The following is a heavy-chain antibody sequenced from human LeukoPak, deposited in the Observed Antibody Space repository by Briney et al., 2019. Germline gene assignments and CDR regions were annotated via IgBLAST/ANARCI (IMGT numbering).Heavy chain of an antibody. Sequence: SETLSLTCTVSGGSISSSSYYWGWIRQPPGKGLEWIGYIYYSGSTNYNPSLKSRVTISVDTSKNQFSLKLSSVTAADTAVYYCARGRYSSFDYWGQGTLVTVSS. CDR3: ARGRYSSFDY. J-gene: IGHJ4*02. V-gene: IGHV4-61*05. CDR1: GGSISSSSYY. D-gene: IGHD6-19*01. CDR2: IYYSGST.